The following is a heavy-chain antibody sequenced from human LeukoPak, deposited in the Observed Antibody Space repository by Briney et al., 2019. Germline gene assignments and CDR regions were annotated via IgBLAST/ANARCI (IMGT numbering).Heavy chain of an antibody. Sequence: WASVKVSCKASGGTFSSYAISWVRQAPGQGLEWMGIINPSGGSTSYAQKFQGRVTMTRDTSTSTVYMELSSLRSEDTAVYYCARDKFGRPYSSSFGYFDYWGQGTLVTVSS. CDR2: INPSGGST. CDR3: ARDKFGRPYSSSFGYFDY. J-gene: IGHJ4*02. CDR1: GGTFSSYA. D-gene: IGHD6-13*01. V-gene: IGHV1-46*01.